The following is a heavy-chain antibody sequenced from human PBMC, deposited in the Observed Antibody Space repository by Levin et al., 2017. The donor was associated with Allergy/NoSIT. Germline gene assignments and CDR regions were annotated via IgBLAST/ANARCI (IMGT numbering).Heavy chain of an antibody. CDR1: GFTFSSYG. D-gene: IGHD4/OR15-4a*01. Sequence: GGSLRLSCAASGFTFSSYGMHWVRQAPGKGLEWVAVISYDGSSKYYADSVKSRFTISRDNSKKTLYLQMNSLRAEDTAVYYCAKGIYDYGDVEPFDDFDIWGQGTMVTVSS. CDR3: AKGIYDYGDVEPFDDFDI. J-gene: IGHJ3*02. CDR2: ISYDGSSK. V-gene: IGHV3-30*18.